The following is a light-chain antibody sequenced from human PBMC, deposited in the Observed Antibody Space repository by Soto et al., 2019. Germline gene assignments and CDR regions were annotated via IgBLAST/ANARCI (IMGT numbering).Light chain of an antibody. CDR1: QGISDW. Sequence: DIQMTQSPSSVSASVGERVTITCRASQGISDWLAWYQQKPGKAPKLLIYATSSLQSGVPSRFSVSGSGTDFTLTISSLQPEDFATSYCQQATSFPFTFGPGTKVDIK. CDR3: QQATSFPFT. CDR2: ATS. V-gene: IGKV1-12*01. J-gene: IGKJ3*01.